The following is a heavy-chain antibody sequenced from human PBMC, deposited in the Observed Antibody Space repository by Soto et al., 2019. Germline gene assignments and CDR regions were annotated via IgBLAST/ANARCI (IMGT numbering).Heavy chain of an antibody. CDR3: AKADTAMARGYYYGMDV. CDR1: GFTFSSYA. V-gene: IGHV3-30*04. J-gene: IGHJ6*02. CDR2: ISYDGSNK. D-gene: IGHD5-18*01. Sequence: GGSLRLSCAASGFTFSSYAMHWVRQAPGKGLEWVAVISYDGSNKYYADSVKGRFTISRDNSKNTLYLQMNSLRAEDTAVYYCAKADTAMARGYYYGMDVWGQGTTVTVSS.